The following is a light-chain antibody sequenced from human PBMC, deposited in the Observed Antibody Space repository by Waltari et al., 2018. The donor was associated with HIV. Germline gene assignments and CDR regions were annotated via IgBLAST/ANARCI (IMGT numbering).Light chain of an antibody. Sequence: QSVLTQPPSVSGDPGQRVTISCTGSKSNIGAGYEVQWYQQVPGTAPKILIYGTNIRASGGPDRFSGSKSGTSAALAISGLQAEDEAEYHCQSYDSSLTTTVFGGGTKLTVL. CDR3: QSYDSSLTTTV. CDR2: GTN. CDR1: KSNIGAGYE. J-gene: IGLJ2*01. V-gene: IGLV1-40*01.